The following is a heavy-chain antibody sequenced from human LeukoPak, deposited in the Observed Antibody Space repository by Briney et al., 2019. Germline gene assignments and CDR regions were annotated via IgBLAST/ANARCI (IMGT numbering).Heavy chain of an antibody. J-gene: IGHJ4*02. D-gene: IGHD4-17*01. CDR2: IYYSGST. V-gene: IGHV4-39*07. CDR1: GGSISSSSYC. CDR3: ARVASISPLRPYFDY. Sequence: SETLSLTCTVSGGSISSSSYCWGWIRQPPGKGLEWIGNIYYSGSTYYNPSLKSRVTISEDTAKNQFSLRLSSVSAADTAVYYCARVASISPLRPYFDYWGKGTLVTVSS.